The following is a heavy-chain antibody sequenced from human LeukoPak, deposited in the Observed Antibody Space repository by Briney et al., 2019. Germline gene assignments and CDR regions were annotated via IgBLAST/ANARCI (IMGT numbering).Heavy chain of an antibody. D-gene: IGHD5-12*01. CDR2: IYHSGST. CDR1: GGSISSSSYY. Sequence: SETLSLTCTVSGGSISSSSYYWGWIRQPPGKGLEWIGSIYHSGSTSYNPSLKSRVTISVDKSKNQFSLKLSSVTAADTAVYYCARGMATISAFDIWGQGTMVTVSS. J-gene: IGHJ3*02. V-gene: IGHV4-39*07. CDR3: ARGMATISAFDI.